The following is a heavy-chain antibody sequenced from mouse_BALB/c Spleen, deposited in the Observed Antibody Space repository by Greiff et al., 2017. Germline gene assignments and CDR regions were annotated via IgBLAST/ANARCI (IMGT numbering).Heavy chain of an antibody. D-gene: IGHD2-4*01. CDR2: TNPSTGYT. CDR3: ARLYYDYDGPFAY. Sequence: QVQLQQSGAELAKPGASVKMSCKASGYTFTSYWMHWVKQRPGQGLEWIGYTNPSTGYTEYNQKFKDKATLTADKSSSTAYMQLSSLTSEDSAVYYCARLYYDYDGPFAYWGQGTLVTVSA. CDR1: GYTFTSYW. V-gene: IGHV1-7*01. J-gene: IGHJ3*01.